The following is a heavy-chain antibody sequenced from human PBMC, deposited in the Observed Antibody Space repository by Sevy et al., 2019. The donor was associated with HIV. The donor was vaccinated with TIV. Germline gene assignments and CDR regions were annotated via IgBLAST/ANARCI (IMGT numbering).Heavy chain of an antibody. Sequence: GGSLRLSCAASGFTFSSYAMSWVRQAPGKGLEWVSAISGSGGSTYYADSVKGRFTISRDNSKNTLYLQMNSLRAEDTAVYYCAKSIAVAGGGLYYYYYMDVWGNGTTVTVSS. CDR2: ISGSGGST. J-gene: IGHJ6*03. V-gene: IGHV3-23*01. CDR1: GFTFSSYA. CDR3: AKSIAVAGGGLYYYYYMDV. D-gene: IGHD6-19*01.